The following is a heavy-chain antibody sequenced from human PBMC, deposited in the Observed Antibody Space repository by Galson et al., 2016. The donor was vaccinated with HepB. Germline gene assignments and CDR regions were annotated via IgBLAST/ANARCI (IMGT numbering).Heavy chain of an antibody. J-gene: IGHJ6*04. D-gene: IGHD4-17*01. Sequence: SLRLSCATSGFTFHNYGINWVRQAPGKGLEWVAVISYAGNNRHYADAVKGRFTISRDSSTNTVYLQMNSLRADDTAVYFCARDRGLLHYYYGMDVWGKGTTVTVSS. CDR3: ARDRGLLHYYYGMDV. CDR2: ISYAGNNR. CDR1: GFTFHNYG. V-gene: IGHV3-33*08.